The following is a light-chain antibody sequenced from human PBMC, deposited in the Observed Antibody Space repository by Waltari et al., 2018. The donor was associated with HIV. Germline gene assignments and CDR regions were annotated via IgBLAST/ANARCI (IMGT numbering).Light chain of an antibody. V-gene: IGKV3-20*01. J-gene: IGKJ2*01. Sequence: EIVLTQSPGTLSLSPGERATLSCRTSQSLSTFYLAWYQQKPGQSPRLLIYATSSRATGISDRFSGSGSGTHFTLFISGLQPEDFATYYCQQTYRTPFTFGQGAKLEIK. CDR3: QQTYRTPFT. CDR1: QSLSTFY. CDR2: ATS.